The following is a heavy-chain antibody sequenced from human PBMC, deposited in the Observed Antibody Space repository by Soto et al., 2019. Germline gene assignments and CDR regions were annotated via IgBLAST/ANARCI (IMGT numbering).Heavy chain of an antibody. D-gene: IGHD6-19*01. CDR1: GFTFSSYA. Sequence: QVQLVESGGGVVQPGRSLRLSCAASGFTFSSYAMHWVRQAPGKGLEWVAVISYDGSNKYSADAVKGRFTSSRDNSKNPLDLQMNSLRAEDTAVYYCARDKSPYSSGWHNRHVDYWGQGTLVTLSS. V-gene: IGHV3-30-3*01. CDR3: ARDKSPYSSGWHNRHVDY. CDR2: ISYDGSNK. J-gene: IGHJ4*02.